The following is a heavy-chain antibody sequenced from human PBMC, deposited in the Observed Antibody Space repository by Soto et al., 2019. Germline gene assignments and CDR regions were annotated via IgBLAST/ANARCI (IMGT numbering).Heavy chain of an antibody. V-gene: IGHV5-51*01. CDR3: ASHRGQGAPTNY. J-gene: IGHJ4*02. D-gene: IGHD1-26*01. CDR1: GYRFHAYW. CDR2: IYPGDSDI. Sequence: GESLKISCKASGYRFHAYWIGWVRQMPGKGLEWMGIIYPGDSDIRYSPTFQGQVAISADRSNTTAFLQWTSLKASDSAMYYCASHRGQGAPTNYWRQGTMVTVSS.